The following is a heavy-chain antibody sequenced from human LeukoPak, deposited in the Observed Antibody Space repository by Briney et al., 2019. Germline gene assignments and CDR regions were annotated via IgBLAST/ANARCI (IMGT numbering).Heavy chain of an antibody. V-gene: IGHV3-48*01. D-gene: IGHD1-26*01. CDR3: ASWGEGALDN. J-gene: IGHJ4*02. CDR1: GSTFSSYS. Sequence: PGGSLRLSCEASGSTFSSYSMNWVRQAPGKGLEWISYISTSTTTIYYANSVKGRFTISRDNAKKSLYLQMNSLRVEDTGVYYCASWGEGALDNWGQGTLVTVSS. CDR2: ISTSTTTI.